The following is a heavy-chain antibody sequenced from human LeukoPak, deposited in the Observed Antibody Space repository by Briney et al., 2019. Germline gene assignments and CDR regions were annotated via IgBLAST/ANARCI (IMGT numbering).Heavy chain of an antibody. CDR3: ASSSSGSYYNGFDI. V-gene: IGHV4-59*01. D-gene: IGHD3-10*01. CDR2: IFYSGST. J-gene: IGHJ3*02. Sequence: ASETLSLTCSVSGGSIRNYYWTWIRQPPGKGLEWIGYIFYSGSTNSNPSLKSRVTISLDTSKNHFSLKLNSVTAADTAVYYCASSSSGSYYNGFDIWGQGTMVTVAS. CDR1: GGSIRNYY.